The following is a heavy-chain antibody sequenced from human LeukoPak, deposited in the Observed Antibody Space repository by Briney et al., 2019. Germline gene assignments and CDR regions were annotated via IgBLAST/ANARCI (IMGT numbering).Heavy chain of an antibody. V-gene: IGHV4-59*08. D-gene: IGHD6-6*01. J-gene: IGHJ4*02. CDR3: ARHGALEYPSSSSFDY. CDR2: IYYSGST. Sequence: SETLSLTCTVSGGSISSYYWSWIRQPPGKGLEWIGYIYYSGSTYYNPSLKSRVTISVEMSKNQFSLKLRSVTAADTAVYYCARHGALEYPSSSSFDYWGQGTLVTVSS. CDR1: GGSISSYY.